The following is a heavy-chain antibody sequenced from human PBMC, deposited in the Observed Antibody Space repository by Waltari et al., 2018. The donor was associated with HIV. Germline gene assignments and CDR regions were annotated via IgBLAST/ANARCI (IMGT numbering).Heavy chain of an antibody. J-gene: IGHJ6*01. CDR3: ARSIPNTADSRYYGMDV. CDR2: ISSGGGYI. D-gene: IGHD3-22*01. Sequence: VQLMESGGGLFRPGGSLRLSCVVSGFTFDTFSMNWVRQAPGKGLEWVSSISSGGGYIYYADSVKGRFTISRDNAKDSLFLQMDSLGVEDTAVYFCARSIPNTADSRYYGMDVWGQGTAVTVSS. CDR1: GFTFDTFS. V-gene: IGHV3-21*02.